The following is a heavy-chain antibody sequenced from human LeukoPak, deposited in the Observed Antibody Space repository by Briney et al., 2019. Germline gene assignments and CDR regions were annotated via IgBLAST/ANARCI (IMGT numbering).Heavy chain of an antibody. CDR1: GFTFSSSE. CDR2: ISSSGSTI. D-gene: IGHD6-13*01. J-gene: IGHJ4*02. CDR3: ARDGRGYSSSWFDY. Sequence: GGSLRLSCAASGFTFSSSEMNWVRQAPGKGLECVSYISSSGSTIYYADSVKGRFTISRDNAKNSLYLQMNSLRAEDTAVYYCARDGRGYSSSWFDYWGQGTLVTVSS. V-gene: IGHV3-48*03.